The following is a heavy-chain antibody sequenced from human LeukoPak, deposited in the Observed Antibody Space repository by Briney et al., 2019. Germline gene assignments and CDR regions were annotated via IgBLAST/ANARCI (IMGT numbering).Heavy chain of an antibody. Sequence: SVTVSCKASGGTFSSYAISWVRQAPGQGLEWMGGIIPIFGTANYAQKFQGRVTITADESTSTAYMELSSLRSEDTAVYYCARAITVLGAFDIWGQGTMVTVSS. J-gene: IGHJ3*02. CDR1: GGTFSSYA. D-gene: IGHD1-20*01. CDR3: ARAITVLGAFDI. CDR2: IIPIFGTA. V-gene: IGHV1-69*01.